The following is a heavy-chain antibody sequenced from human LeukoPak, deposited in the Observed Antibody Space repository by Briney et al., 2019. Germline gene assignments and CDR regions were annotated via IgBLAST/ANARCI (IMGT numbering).Heavy chain of an antibody. Sequence: GGPLRLSCAASGFTFSSYAMSWVRQAPGKGLEWVSTISGSGGSTYYADSVKGRFTISRDNSKNTLYLQMNSLRAEDMAVYYCTKVDLEVVEVAATNDYWGQGTLVTVSS. CDR1: GFTFSSYA. CDR2: ISGSGGST. CDR3: TKVDLEVVEVAATNDY. J-gene: IGHJ4*02. V-gene: IGHV3-23*01. D-gene: IGHD2-15*01.